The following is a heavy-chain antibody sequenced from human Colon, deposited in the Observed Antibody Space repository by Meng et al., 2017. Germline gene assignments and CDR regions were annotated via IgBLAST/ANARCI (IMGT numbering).Heavy chain of an antibody. D-gene: IGHD6-13*01. CDR1: GFTVSSNY. CDR2: IYSGGST. CDR3: ARVPPYSYSSSWDLAFDY. Sequence: GGSLRLSCAASGFTVSSNYMSWVRQAPGKGLEWVSVIYSGGSTYYADSVKGRFTISRDNSKNTLYLLMNSLIAEDTAVYYCARVPPYSYSSSWDLAFDYWGQGTLVTVSS. J-gene: IGHJ4*02. V-gene: IGHV3-53*01.